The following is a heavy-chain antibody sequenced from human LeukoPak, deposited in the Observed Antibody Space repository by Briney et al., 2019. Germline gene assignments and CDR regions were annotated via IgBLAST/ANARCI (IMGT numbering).Heavy chain of an antibody. Sequence: GRSLRLSCAASGFTFSTYAMHWVRQGPGKGLEWVAVISYDGSNKYYADSVKGRFTISRDNSKNTLYLQMSSLSAEDTAVYYCARTTAPHYYGSGSYALGYWGQGTLVTVPS. CDR1: GFTFSTYA. CDR2: ISYDGSNK. D-gene: IGHD3-10*01. J-gene: IGHJ4*02. CDR3: ARTTAPHYYGSGSYALGY. V-gene: IGHV3-30-3*01.